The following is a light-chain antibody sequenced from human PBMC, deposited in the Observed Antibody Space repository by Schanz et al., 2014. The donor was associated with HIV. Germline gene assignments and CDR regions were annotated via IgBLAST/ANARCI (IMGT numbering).Light chain of an antibody. CDR3: SSYTRSSTLV. V-gene: IGLV2-14*03. CDR1: SSDVGAYNY. Sequence: QSALTQPPSASGSPGQSVTISCTGTSSDVGAYNYVSWYQQHPGKAPKLMIYDVTNRPSGVSNRFSGSKSGNTASLTISGLQAEDEADYYCSSYTRSSTLVFGGGTKLTVL. CDR2: DVT. J-gene: IGLJ3*02.